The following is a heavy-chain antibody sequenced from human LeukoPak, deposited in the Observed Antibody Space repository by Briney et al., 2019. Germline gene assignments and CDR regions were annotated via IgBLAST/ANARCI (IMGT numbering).Heavy chain of an antibody. CDR3: AGITGSFSLGASDI. Sequence: PSETLSLTCAVYGGSFSDYYWSWIRQPPGKGLEWIGEINHSGSTNYNPSLKSRLTISIDTSKNQFSLKLSSVTAADTAVYYCAGITGSFSLGASDIWGQGTLVTVSS. CDR1: GGSFSDYY. J-gene: IGHJ3*02. CDR2: INHSGST. V-gene: IGHV4-34*01. D-gene: IGHD1-26*01.